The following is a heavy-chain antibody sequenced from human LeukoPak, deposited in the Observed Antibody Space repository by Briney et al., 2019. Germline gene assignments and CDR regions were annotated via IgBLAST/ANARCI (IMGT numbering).Heavy chain of an antibody. CDR1: GFTFSSYA. V-gene: IGHV3-30-3*01. J-gene: IGHJ4*02. CDR2: ISYDGSNK. CDR3: ARDVALSVDTAMGFDY. D-gene: IGHD5-18*01. Sequence: GRSLRLSCAASGFTFSSYAMHWVRQAPGKGLEWVAVISYDGSNKYYADSVKGRFTISRDNAKNSLYLQMNSLRAEDTAVYYCARDVALSVDTAMGFDYWGQGTLVTVSS.